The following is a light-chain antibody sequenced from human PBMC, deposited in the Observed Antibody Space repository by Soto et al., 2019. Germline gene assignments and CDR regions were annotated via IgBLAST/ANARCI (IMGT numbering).Light chain of an antibody. J-gene: IGKJ1*01. CDR2: GAS. CDR3: HQHDDSPRT. Sequence: EIVLTQSPGTLSLSPGERATLSCRASQSLNTNYLAWYQQKPGQAPRLLIYGASSRATDIPDRFSGSGSGTDFTLTISRLEPEDFAVYYCHQHDDSPRTFGQGTKVDI. CDR1: QSLNTNY. V-gene: IGKV3-20*01.